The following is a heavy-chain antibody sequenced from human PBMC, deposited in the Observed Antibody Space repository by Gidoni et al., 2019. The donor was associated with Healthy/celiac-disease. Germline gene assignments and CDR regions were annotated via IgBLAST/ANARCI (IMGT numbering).Heavy chain of an antibody. Sequence: ELQLVQSGAEVKKPGASLKISCKGSGYSFTSYWIGWVRQMPGKGLEWMGIIYPGDSDTRYSPSFQGQVTSSADKSISTAYLQWSSLKASDTAMYYCARIFRHDFWSGYLYYYGMDVWGQGTTVTVSS. CDR2: IYPGDSDT. V-gene: IGHV5-51*03. CDR3: ARIFRHDFWSGYLYYYGMDV. CDR1: GYSFTSYW. D-gene: IGHD3-3*01. J-gene: IGHJ6*02.